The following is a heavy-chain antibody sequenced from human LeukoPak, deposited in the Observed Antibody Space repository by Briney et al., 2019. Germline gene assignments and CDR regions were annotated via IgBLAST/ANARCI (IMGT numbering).Heavy chain of an antibody. Sequence: GASVKVSCKASGYTFTGYYMHWVRQAPGQGLEWMGWINPNSGGTNYAQKFQGWVTMTRDTSISTAYMELSRLRSDDTAVYYCARSADHHKPLWFGESDYFDYWGQGTLVTVSS. CDR2: INPNSGGT. CDR1: GYTFTGYY. D-gene: IGHD3-10*01. CDR3: ARSADHHKPLWFGESDYFDY. V-gene: IGHV1-2*04. J-gene: IGHJ4*02.